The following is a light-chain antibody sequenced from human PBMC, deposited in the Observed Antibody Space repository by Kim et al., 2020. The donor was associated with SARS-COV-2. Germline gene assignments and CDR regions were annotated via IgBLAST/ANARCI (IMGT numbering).Light chain of an antibody. J-gene: IGLJ2*01. CDR2: EVS. Sequence: QSALTQPPSASGSPGQSVTISCTGTSSDVGGNNYVSWYKHHPGKAPKLMIYEVSERPSGVPDRFSGSKSGNTASLTVSGLQTEDEADYYCSSYAGSNVVFGGGTQLTVL. CDR3: SSYAGSNVV. CDR1: SSDVGGNNY. V-gene: IGLV2-8*01.